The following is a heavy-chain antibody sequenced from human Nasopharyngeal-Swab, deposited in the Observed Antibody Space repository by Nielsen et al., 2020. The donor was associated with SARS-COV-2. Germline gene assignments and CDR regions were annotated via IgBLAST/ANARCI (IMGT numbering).Heavy chain of an antibody. CDR2: ISGSTSYI. CDR3: ARDKPTTDDAFDI. V-gene: IGHV3-21*01. D-gene: IGHD1-26*01. CDR1: GFTFSSYT. Sequence: GESLKISCAASGFTFSSYTMNWVRQAPGKGLEWVSSISGSTSYIYYVDSVKGRFTVSRDNAKNSLYLQMNSLRDEDTAVYYCARDKPTTDDAFDIWGQGTMVTVSS. J-gene: IGHJ3*02.